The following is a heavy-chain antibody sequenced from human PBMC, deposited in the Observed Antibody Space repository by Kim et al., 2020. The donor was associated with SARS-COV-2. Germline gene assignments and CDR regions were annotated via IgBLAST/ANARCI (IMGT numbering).Heavy chain of an antibody. CDR2: INLNNGNT. CDR3: ARDARVVGATAIDY. Sequence: ASVKVSCKASGYTFSSYSISWVRQAPGQGLEWIGWINLNNGNTNYAQKVQGRVTVTTDTATGTAHMELRRLRADDTAVYYCARDARVVGATAIDYWGQGTLVTVSS. J-gene: IGHJ4*02. D-gene: IGHD1-26*01. CDR1: GYTFSSYS. V-gene: IGHV1-18*04.